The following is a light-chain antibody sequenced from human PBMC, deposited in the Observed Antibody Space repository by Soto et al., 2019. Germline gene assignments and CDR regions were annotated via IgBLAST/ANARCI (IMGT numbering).Light chain of an antibody. J-gene: IGLJ2*01. Sequence: QSALTQPASVSGSPGQSITISCTGTSSDVGAYNYVSWYQQHPGKAPKLMIFDVSNRPSGVSNRFSGSKSGNTASLTISGXXAEDXADYYCSSXTSSXXLVFGGGTKX. CDR3: SSXTSSXXLV. CDR1: SSDVGAYNY. CDR2: DVS. V-gene: IGLV2-14*03.